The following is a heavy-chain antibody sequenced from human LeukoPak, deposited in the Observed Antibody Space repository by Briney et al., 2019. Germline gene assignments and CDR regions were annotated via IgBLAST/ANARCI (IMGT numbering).Heavy chain of an antibody. J-gene: IGHJ4*02. CDR2: IYYSGHT. CDR1: GGSISNNNYY. Sequence: SETLSLTCTVFGGSISNNNYYWGWIRQPPGKGLEWIGSIYYSGHTNYNPSLNSRVAISIDTSKNQFSLKLNSLTAADTAVYYCARATWNGYMFDYWGQGSLVTVTS. V-gene: IGHV4-39*07. D-gene: IGHD5-24*01. CDR3: ARATWNGYMFDY.